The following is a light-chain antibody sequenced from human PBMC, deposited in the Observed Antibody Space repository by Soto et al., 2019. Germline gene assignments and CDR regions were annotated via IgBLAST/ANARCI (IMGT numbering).Light chain of an antibody. CDR1: PGISNY. J-gene: IGKJ2*01. CDR3: QNFNSAPYT. CDR2: AAS. Sequence: IQLTQSPSSLSASVGDRVTITCRASPGISNYLAWYQQKPGKVPKLLIYAASTLQSGVPSRFSGSGSGTDFTLTISSLQPEDVATYYCQNFNSAPYTFGQGTKLEIK. V-gene: IGKV1-27*01.